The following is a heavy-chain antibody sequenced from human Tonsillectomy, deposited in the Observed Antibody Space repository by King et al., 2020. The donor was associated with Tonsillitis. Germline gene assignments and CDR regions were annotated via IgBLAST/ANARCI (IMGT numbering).Heavy chain of an antibody. V-gene: IGHV4-30-2*01. CDR2: IYHSGST. Sequence: QLQESGSGLVKPSQTLSLTCAVSGDSISSGGYSWSWIRQPPGKGLEWIGYIYHSGSTYCNPSLKSRVTISVDRSKNQFSLKVSSVTAADTAMYYCARARGNYYGMDVWGQGTTVTVSS. J-gene: IGHJ6*02. CDR3: ARARGNYYGMDV. CDR1: GDSISSGGYS. D-gene: IGHD2/OR15-2a*01.